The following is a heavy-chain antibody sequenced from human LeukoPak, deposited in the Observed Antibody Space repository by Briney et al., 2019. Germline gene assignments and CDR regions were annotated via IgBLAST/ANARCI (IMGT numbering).Heavy chain of an antibody. Sequence: SETLSLTCTVSGGSISSSSYSWGWIRQPPGKGLEWIGSIYYSGSTYYNPSLKSRVTISVDTSKNQFSLKLSSVTAADTAVYYCARPSPPLVTWGQGTMVTVSS. V-gene: IGHV4-39*01. CDR2: IYYSGST. D-gene: IGHD2-15*01. J-gene: IGHJ3*01. CDR3: ARPSPPLVT. CDR1: GGSISSSSYS.